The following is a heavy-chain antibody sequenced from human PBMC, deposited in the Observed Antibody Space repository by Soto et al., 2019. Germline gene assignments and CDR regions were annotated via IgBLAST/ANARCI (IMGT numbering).Heavy chain of an antibody. Sequence: SETLSLTCAVYGGSFSGYYWSWIRQPPGKGLEWIGEINHSGSTNYNPSLKSRVTISVDTSKNQFSLKLSSVTAADTAVHYCARVGEYMVRGVIDYWGQGTLVTVSS. CDR3: ARVGEYMVRGVIDY. D-gene: IGHD3-10*01. J-gene: IGHJ4*02. CDR2: INHSGST. CDR1: GGSFSGYY. V-gene: IGHV4-34*01.